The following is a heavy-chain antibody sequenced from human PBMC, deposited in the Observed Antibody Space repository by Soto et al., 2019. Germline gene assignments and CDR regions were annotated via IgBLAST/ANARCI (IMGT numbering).Heavy chain of an antibody. CDR2: ISYDGSNK. J-gene: IGHJ6*02. CDR3: ARVNGRSSGWKHYYYYYGMDV. D-gene: IGHD6-19*01. Sequence: PGGSLRLSCAASGFTFSSYAMHWVRQAPGKGLEWVAVISYDGSNKYYADSVKGRFTISRDNSKNTLYLQMNSLRAEDTAVYYCARVNGRSSGWKHYYYYYGMDVWGQGTTVTVSS. V-gene: IGHV3-30-3*01. CDR1: GFTFSSYA.